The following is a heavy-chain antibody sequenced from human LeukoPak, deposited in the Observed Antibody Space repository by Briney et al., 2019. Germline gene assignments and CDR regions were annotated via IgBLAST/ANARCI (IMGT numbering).Heavy chain of an antibody. CDR1: GGSFSGYY. CDR2: INHGGST. Sequence: SETLSLTCAVYGGSFSGYYWSWIRQPPGKGLEWIGEINHGGSTNYNPSLKSRVTISVGTSKNQFSLKLSSVTAADTAVYYCARGSAYDFWSGYLLYNWFDPWGQGTLVTVSS. V-gene: IGHV4-34*01. D-gene: IGHD3-3*01. J-gene: IGHJ5*02. CDR3: ARGSAYDFWSGYLLYNWFDP.